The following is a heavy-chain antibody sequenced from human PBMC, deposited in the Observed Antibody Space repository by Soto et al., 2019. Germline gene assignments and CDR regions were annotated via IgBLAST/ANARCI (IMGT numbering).Heavy chain of an antibody. CDR2: ISTDNGNT. V-gene: IGHV1-18*01. J-gene: IGHJ4*02. CDR3: ARAIRDGYNFDY. Sequence: ASVKVSCKASGYTFTNSGISWVRQAPGRGLEWMGWISTDNGNTNYAQHLQGRVSMTTDTSTSTAYMDLRSLRSEDTAVYYCARAIRDGYNFDYWGQGTLVTSPQ. D-gene: IGHD5-12*01. CDR1: GYTFTNSG.